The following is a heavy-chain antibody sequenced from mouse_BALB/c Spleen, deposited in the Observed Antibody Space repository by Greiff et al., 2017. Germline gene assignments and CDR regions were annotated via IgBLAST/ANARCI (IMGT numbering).Heavy chain of an antibody. V-gene: IGHV5-9-3*01. CDR2: ISSGGSYT. CDR3: ARQDYGYNFDY. D-gene: IGHD1-2*01. J-gene: IGHJ2*01. Sequence: EVKLVESGGVLVKPGGSLKLSCAASGFTFSSYAMSWVRQTPEKRLEWVATISSGGSYTYYPDSVKGRFTISRDNAKNTLYLQMSSLRSEDTAMYYCARQDYGYNFDYWGQGTTLTVSS. CDR1: GFTFSSYA.